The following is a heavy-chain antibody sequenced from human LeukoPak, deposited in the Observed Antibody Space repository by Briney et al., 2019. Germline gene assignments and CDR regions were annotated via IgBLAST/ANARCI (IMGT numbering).Heavy chain of an antibody. CDR2: INAGNGNT. Sequence: ASVKVSCKASGYTFTSYDINWVRQATGQRLEWMGWINAGNGNTKYSQEFQGRVTITRDTSASTAYMELSSLRSEDMAVYYCARAVIAAAAHFDYWGQGALVTVSS. D-gene: IGHD6-13*01. J-gene: IGHJ4*02. CDR1: GYTFTSYD. CDR3: ARAVIAAAAHFDY. V-gene: IGHV1-3*03.